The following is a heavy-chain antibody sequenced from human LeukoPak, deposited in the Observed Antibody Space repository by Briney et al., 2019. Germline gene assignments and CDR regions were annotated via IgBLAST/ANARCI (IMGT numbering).Heavy chain of an antibody. Sequence: SETLSLTCTVSGGSMSGYYWSWIRQPPGKGLEWMGYIYHSGSTNYNPSLKSRVTISVDTSKNQFFLKLTSMTAADTAVYYCARGGHGYSYGLVKYWGQGTLVTVSS. D-gene: IGHD5-24*01. V-gene: IGHV4-59*01. CDR2: IYHSGST. J-gene: IGHJ4*02. CDR1: GGSMSGYY. CDR3: ARGGHGYSYGLVKY.